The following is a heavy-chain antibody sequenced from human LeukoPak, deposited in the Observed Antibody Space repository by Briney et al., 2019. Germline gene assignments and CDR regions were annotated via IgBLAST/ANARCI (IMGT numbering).Heavy chain of an antibody. Sequence: ASVKVSCKASGGTFSSYAISWVRQAPGQGLEWMGWISAYNGNTNYAQNFQGRVAMTTDTSTSTTYMELRSLRSGDTAVYYCARDGTTGTTFRFDPWGQGTLVTVSS. CDR2: ISAYNGNT. V-gene: IGHV1-18*01. CDR3: ARDGTTGTTFRFDP. J-gene: IGHJ5*02. D-gene: IGHD1-1*01. CDR1: GGTFSSYA.